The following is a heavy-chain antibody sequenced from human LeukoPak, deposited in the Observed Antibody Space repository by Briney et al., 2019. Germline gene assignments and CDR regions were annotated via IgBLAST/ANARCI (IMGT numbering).Heavy chain of an antibody. J-gene: IGHJ4*02. V-gene: IGHV3-33*06. D-gene: IGHD3-3*01. Sequence: QAGGSLRLSCAASGFTFSSYGMHWVRQAPGKGLEWVAVIWYDGSNKYYADSVKGRFTISRDNSKNTLYLQMNSLRAEDTAVYYCAKSLHYYDFWSGYYGIDYWGQGTLVTVSS. CDR3: AKSLHYYDFWSGYYGIDY. CDR1: GFTFSSYG. CDR2: IWYDGSNK.